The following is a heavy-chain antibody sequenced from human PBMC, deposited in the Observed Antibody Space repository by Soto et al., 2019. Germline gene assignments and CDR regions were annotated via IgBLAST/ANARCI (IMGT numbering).Heavy chain of an antibody. Sequence: QVKLVQSGAEVKKTGSSVKVSCKASGGTFSSYTISWVRQAPGQGLEWMGRIIPMFGIANYAQKFQGRVTITADKSTSTAYMELSSLRSEDTAVYYCARGYGDSHDYWGQGTLVTVSS. J-gene: IGHJ4*02. D-gene: IGHD4-17*01. CDR3: ARGYGDSHDY. CDR2: IIPMFGIA. V-gene: IGHV1-69*02. CDR1: GGTFSSYT.